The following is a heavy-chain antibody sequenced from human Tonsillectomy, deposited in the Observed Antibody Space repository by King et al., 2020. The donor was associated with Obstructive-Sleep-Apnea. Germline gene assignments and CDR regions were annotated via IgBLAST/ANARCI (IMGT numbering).Heavy chain of an antibody. CDR1: GGSVSRGSFY. V-gene: IGHV4-61*01. J-gene: IGHJ4*02. D-gene: IGHD1-26*01. CDR2: IYYSGGT. Sequence: VQLQESGPGLVKPSETLSLPCTVSGGSVSRGSFYWGWIRQPPGKGLEWIGEIYYSGGTNYNPSPKSRVTISVDTSKNQFSLKLSSVTAADTAVYYCASLSGSSPVDYWGQGTLVTVSS. CDR3: ASLSGSSPVDY.